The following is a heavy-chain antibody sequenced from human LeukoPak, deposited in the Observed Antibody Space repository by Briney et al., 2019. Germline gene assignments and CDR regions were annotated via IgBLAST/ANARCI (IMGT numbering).Heavy chain of an antibody. D-gene: IGHD3-16*02. CDR2: ILYDGSNK. CDR3: ARDRTYDYVWGSYLFDY. Sequence: GGSLRLSCAASGFTFSRHGMHWVRQAPGKGLEWVAVILYDGSNKYYADSVKGRFTISRDNSKNTLYLQMNSLRAEDTAVYYCARDRTYDYVWGSYLFDYWGQGTLVTVSS. J-gene: IGHJ4*02. CDR1: GFTFSRHG. V-gene: IGHV3-30*03.